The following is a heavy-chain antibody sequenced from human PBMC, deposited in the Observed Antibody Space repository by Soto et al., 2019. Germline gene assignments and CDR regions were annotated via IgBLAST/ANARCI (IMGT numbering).Heavy chain of an antibody. CDR1: GFSLNTGGLG. D-gene: IGHD2-21*02. CDR2: IYWDNDK. CDR3: VHSRCGGDCLQSYSSHYYYGMDV. J-gene: IGHJ6*02. Sequence: QITLKESGPTLVKPTQTLTLTCTFSGFSLNTGGLGVGWIRQPPGKALEWLALIYWDNDKRYSPSLRSRLTITKDTSKNQVVLTMTNMDPVDAATYYCVHSRCGGDCLQSYSSHYYYGMDVWGQGTTVTVSS. V-gene: IGHV2-5*02.